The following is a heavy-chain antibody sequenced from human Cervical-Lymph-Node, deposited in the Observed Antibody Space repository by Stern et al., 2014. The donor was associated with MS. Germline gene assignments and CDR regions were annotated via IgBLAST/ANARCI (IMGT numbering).Heavy chain of an antibody. CDR3: AREAYTSGSDY. CDR1: GYTFSSYG. CDR2: ISTYNGNA. J-gene: IGHJ4*02. Sequence: QVQLVQSGAEVEKPGASVKVSCKTSGYTFSSYGISWVRQAPGQGLEWMGWISTYNGNANYAQKLHGRVTVTTDTSTTPVYMELRSLRSDDTAVYYCAREAYTSGSDYWGQGTLVTVSS. V-gene: IGHV1-18*01. D-gene: IGHD6-19*01.